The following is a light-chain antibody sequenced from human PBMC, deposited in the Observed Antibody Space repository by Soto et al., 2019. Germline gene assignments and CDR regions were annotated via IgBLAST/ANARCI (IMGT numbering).Light chain of an antibody. J-gene: IGKJ1*01. V-gene: IGKV1-5*01. CDR3: QQYNSYSLT. CDR1: QTISSW. Sequence: IQLTQSPSTLSGSVGDRVTITCLASQTISSWLAWYQQKPGKAPKLMIYDASSLESGVPSRFSGSGSGTEFTLTISSLQPDDVATYYCQQYNSYSLTFGQGTKVDIK. CDR2: DAS.